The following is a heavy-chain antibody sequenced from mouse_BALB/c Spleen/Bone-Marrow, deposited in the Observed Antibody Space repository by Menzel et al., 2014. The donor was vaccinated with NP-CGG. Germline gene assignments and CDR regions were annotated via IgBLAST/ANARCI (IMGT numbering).Heavy chain of an antibody. CDR2: ILPGSGST. D-gene: IGHD1-1*01. Sequence: VQLQQSGAELMKPGASVKISCKATGYTFSSYWIEWVKQRPGHSLEWIGEILPGSGSTNYNEKFKGKATFTADTSSNTAYMQLSSLTSEDSAVYYCAREDGLWYFDVWGAGTTVTVSS. J-gene: IGHJ1*01. CDR3: AREDGLWYFDV. V-gene: IGHV1-9*01. CDR1: GYTFSSYW.